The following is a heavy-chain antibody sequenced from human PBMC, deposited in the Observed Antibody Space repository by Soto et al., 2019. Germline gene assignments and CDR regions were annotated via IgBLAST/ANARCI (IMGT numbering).Heavy chain of an antibody. D-gene: IGHD6-6*01. J-gene: IGHJ4*02. CDR2: IIPIFGTA. CDR1: GGTFSSYA. CDR3: ASIRERLYSSSSPDY. Sequence: SVKVSCKASGGTFSSYAISWVRQAPGQGLEWMGGIIPIFGTANYAQKFQGRVTITADESTSTAYMELSSLRSEDTAVYYCASIRERLYSSSSPDYWGQGTLVTVSS. V-gene: IGHV1-69*13.